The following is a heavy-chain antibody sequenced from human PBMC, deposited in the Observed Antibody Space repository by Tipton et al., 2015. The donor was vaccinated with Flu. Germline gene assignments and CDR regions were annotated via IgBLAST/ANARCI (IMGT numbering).Heavy chain of an antibody. D-gene: IGHD3-9*01. V-gene: IGHV4-59*12. CDR2: VSHSGST. CDR3: ARDRYDILTGSFSWFDP. CDR1: GDSISYYY. J-gene: IGHJ5*02. Sequence: TLSLTCSVSGDSISYYYWNWIRQPPGKGLEWIGSVSHSGSTSYNPSLKSRIVMSVDTSKSQFSLTLMSVTAADTAVYYCARDRYDILTGSFSWFDPWGQGTLVTVSS.